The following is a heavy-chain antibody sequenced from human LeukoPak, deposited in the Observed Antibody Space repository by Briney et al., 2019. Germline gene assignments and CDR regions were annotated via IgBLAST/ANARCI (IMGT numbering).Heavy chain of an antibody. CDR1: GGSISSGDYY. D-gene: IGHD3-9*01. CDR3: ARDKGYDILTGYYFDP. Sequence: SETLSLTCTVSGGSISSGDYYWSWIRQPPGKGLEWIGYIYYSGSTYYNPSLKSRVTISVDTSKNQFPLKLSSVTAADTAVYYCARDKGYDILTGYYFDPWGQGTLVTVSS. V-gene: IGHV4-30-4*01. J-gene: IGHJ5*02. CDR2: IYYSGST.